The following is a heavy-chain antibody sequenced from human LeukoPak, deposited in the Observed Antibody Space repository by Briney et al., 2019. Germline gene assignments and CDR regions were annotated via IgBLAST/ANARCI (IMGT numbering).Heavy chain of an antibody. Sequence: GGSLRLSCAASGFTLSSYGMSWVRQAPGKGLDWVSSLSASGGSTYYADSVKGRFTVSRDSSKNTLYLQMTSLRVEDTAVYYCARGDFWSGYYTGLYWGQGTLVTVSS. CDR3: ARGDFWSGYYTGLY. D-gene: IGHD3-3*01. V-gene: IGHV3-23*01. J-gene: IGHJ4*02. CDR2: LSASGGST. CDR1: GFTLSSYG.